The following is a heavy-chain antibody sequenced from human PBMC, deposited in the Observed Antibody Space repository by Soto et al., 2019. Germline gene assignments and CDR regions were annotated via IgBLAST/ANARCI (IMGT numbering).Heavy chain of an antibody. CDR3: ARGYDFWSGYYYPYGMDV. J-gene: IGHJ6*02. V-gene: IGHV3-23*01. CDR2: ISPSGGTT. Sequence: GGSLRLSCAASGFTFSSHAMSWVRQASGEGLEWVSIISPSGGTTYYADSVKGRFTISRDNSKNTLYLQMNSPRAEDTAVYYCARGYDFWSGYYYPYGMDVWGQGTTVTVSS. CDR1: GFTFSSHA. D-gene: IGHD3-3*01.